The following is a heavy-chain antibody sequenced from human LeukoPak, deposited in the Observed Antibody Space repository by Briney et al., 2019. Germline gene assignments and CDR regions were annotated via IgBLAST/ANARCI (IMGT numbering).Heavy chain of an antibody. J-gene: IGHJ3*02. CDR2: ISGSGGST. CDR1: GFTFSSYA. D-gene: IGHD3-22*01. V-gene: IGHV3-23*01. CDR3: AKDFYPTYGIVVVMDAFDI. Sequence: GGSLRLSCAASGFTFSSYAMSWVRQAPGKGLEWVSAISGSGGSTYYADSVKGRFTISRDNPKNTLYLQMNSLRAEDTAVYYCAKDFYPTYGIVVVMDAFDIWGQGTMVTVSS.